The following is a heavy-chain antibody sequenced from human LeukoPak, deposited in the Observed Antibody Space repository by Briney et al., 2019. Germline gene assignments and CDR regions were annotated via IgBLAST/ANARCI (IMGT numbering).Heavy chain of an antibody. V-gene: IGHV4-59*11. D-gene: IGHD2-2*01. J-gene: IGHJ4*02. CDR2: ISDTGRT. Sequence: SETLSLTCTVSGGSISFHYWSWIRQPPGKGLEWIAYISDTGRTNYNPSLKSRVTISVDTSKNQFSLKLSSVTAADTAVYYCARAISSTSCYFDYWGQGTLVTVSS. CDR1: GGSISFHY. CDR3: ARAISSTSCYFDY.